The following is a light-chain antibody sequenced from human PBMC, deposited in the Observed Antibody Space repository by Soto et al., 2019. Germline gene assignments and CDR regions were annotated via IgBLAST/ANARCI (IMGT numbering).Light chain of an antibody. CDR1: SSDVGGYNS. J-gene: IGLJ2*01. CDR3: SSYTRSNIVL. Sequence: QSALTQPASVSGSPGQSITISCTGTSSDVGGYNSVSWYQKHPDKAPKLIIYEVSYRPSGVSNRFSGSKSGNTASLTISGLQAEDEADYYCSSYTRSNIVLFGGGTKVTVL. CDR2: EVS. V-gene: IGLV2-14*01.